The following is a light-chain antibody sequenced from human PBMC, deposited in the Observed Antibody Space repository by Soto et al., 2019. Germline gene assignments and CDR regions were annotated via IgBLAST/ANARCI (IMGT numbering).Light chain of an antibody. CDR1: SSDVGSYNL. J-gene: IGLJ3*02. CDR3: CSYAGSSTPWV. V-gene: IGLV2-23*02. CDR2: EVS. Sequence: QSALTQPASVSGSPGQSITISCTGTSSDVGSYNLVSWYLQHPGKAPKLMIYEVSKRPSGVSNRFSGSKSGNTASLTISGLQAEDEADYYCCSYAGSSTPWVFGGGTKLTVL.